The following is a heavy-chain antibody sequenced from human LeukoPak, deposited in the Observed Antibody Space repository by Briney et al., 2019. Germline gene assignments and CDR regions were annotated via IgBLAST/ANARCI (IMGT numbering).Heavy chain of an antibody. V-gene: IGHV1-69*05. CDR1: GGTFSSYA. Sequence: SVKVSCKASGGTFSSYAISWVRQAPGQGLEWMGGIFPIFGTANYAQKFQGRVTITTDESTSTAYMELSSLRSEDTAVYYCASDPGSGSSNYYYYYMDVWGKGTTVTVSS. J-gene: IGHJ6*03. CDR3: ASDPGSGSSNYYYYYMDV. D-gene: IGHD1-26*01. CDR2: IFPIFGTA.